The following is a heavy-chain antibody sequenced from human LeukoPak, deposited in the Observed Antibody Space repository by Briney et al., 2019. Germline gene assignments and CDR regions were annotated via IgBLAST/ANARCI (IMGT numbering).Heavy chain of an antibody. Sequence: GESLRLSCAASGFTFSGYSMNWVRQAPGKGLEWVSYISRGRPTIHYADSVKGRFTISRDNAKNSLYLQMNSLRDQDTAVYYCTRDPEALDNWGQGTLVTISS. CDR2: ISRGRPTI. V-gene: IGHV3-48*02. CDR3: TRDPEALDN. CDR1: GFTFSGYS. J-gene: IGHJ4*02.